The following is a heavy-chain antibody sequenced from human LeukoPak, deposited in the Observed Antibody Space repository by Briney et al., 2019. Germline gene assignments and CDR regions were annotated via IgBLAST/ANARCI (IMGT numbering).Heavy chain of an antibody. CDR1: GYTFTSYG. CDR3: ARMYCSSTSCYGMDV. CDR2: ISAYNGNT. V-gene: IGHV1-18*01. D-gene: IGHD2-2*01. Sequence: ASVKVSCKASGYTFTSYGISWVRQAPGQGLEWMGWISAYNGNTNYAQKLQGRVTMTTDTSTSTAYMELSSLRSEDTAVYYCARMYCSSTSCYGMDVWGQGTTVTVSS. J-gene: IGHJ6*02.